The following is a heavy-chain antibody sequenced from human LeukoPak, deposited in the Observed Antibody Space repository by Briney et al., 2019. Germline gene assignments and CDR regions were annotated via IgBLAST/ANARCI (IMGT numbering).Heavy chain of an antibody. J-gene: IGHJ6*02. CDR1: GGSISSGGYY. D-gene: IGHD3-10*01. CDR3: ARDFLWGSGAPYGMGV. CDR2: IYYSGGT. V-gene: IGHV4-31*03. Sequence: SQTLSLTCTVSGGSISSGGYYWSWIRQHPGKGLEWIGYIYYSGGTYYNPSLKSRVTISVDTSKNQFSLKLSSVTAADTAVYYCARDFLWGSGAPYGMGVWGQGTTVTVSS.